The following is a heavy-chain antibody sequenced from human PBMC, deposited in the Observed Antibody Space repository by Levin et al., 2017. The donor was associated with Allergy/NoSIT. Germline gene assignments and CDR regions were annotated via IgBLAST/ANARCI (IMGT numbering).Heavy chain of an antibody. V-gene: IGHV3-7*01. J-gene: IGHJ6*02. CDR1: GFSFTSYW. CDR2: IKQDETEI. CDR3: ARDSVVPGTSMDV. Sequence: QPGGSLRLSCAASGFSFTSYWMTWVRQTPRKGLEWVANIKQDETEIHYADSVKGRFTISRDNAKNSLYLQMNSLRAEDTAVYYCARDSVVPGTSMDVWGQGTTVTVSS. D-gene: IGHD2-15*01.